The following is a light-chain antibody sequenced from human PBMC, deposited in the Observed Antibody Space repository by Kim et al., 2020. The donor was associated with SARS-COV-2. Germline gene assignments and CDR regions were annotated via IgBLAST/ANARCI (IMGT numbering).Light chain of an antibody. CDR3: QSYDSSLSGYVV. V-gene: IGLV1-40*01. CDR2: GNS. Sequence: VTIPCPGSSSNIGAGYDVHWYQQLPGTAPKLLIYGNSNRPSGVPDRFSGSKSGTSASLAITGLQAEDEADYYCQSYDSSLSGYVVFGGGTQLTVL. CDR1: SSNIGAGYD. J-gene: IGLJ2*01.